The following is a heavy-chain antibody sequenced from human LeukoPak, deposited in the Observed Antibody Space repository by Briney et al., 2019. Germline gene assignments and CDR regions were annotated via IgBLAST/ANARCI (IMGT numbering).Heavy chain of an antibody. Sequence: GGSLTLSCAVSGFTVSDNFMSWVRQAPGKGLECVSVIYSGSVTYYIDSVKGRFTISRDNSKNTLYLQMNSLRAEDSATYYCARTGYRSSSYIGEDFWGQGTLVIVSS. D-gene: IGHD2-15*01. CDR2: IYSGSVT. CDR3: ARTGYRSSSYIGEDF. CDR1: GFTVSDNF. J-gene: IGHJ4*02. V-gene: IGHV3-53*01.